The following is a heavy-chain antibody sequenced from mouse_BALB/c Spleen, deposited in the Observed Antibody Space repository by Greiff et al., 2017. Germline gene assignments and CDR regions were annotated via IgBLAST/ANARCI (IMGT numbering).Heavy chain of an antibody. CDR2: IRSKSNNYAT. Sequence: EVKLVESGGGLVQPKGSLKLSCAASGFTFNTYAMNWVRQAPGKGLEWVARIRSKSNNYATYYADSVKDRFTISRDDSQSMLYLQMNNLKTEDTAMYYCRFYDYDVGYAMDYWGQGTSVTVSS. CDR1: GFTFNTYA. D-gene: IGHD2-4*01. CDR3: RFYDYDVGYAMDY. J-gene: IGHJ4*01. V-gene: IGHV10-1*02.